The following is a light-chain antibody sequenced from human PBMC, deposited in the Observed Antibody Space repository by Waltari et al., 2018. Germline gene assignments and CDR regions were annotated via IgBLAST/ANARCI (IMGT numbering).Light chain of an antibody. Sequence: EIVLTQSPGTASLSPGERVTLSCRASQTVGSSSLAWYQQKPGQAPRLVIYRASRRATGIPDRFSCSGSGTDFSLTIRRLEPEDFAVYYCQQHGTLPATFGQGTKVEIK. J-gene: IGKJ1*01. CDR2: RAS. CDR3: QQHGTLPAT. CDR1: QTVGSSS. V-gene: IGKV3-20*01.